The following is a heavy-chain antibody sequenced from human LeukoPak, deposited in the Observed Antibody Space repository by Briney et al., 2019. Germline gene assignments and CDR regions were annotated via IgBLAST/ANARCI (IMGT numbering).Heavy chain of an antibody. CDR3: ARGPLYSYGIIDY. D-gene: IGHD5-18*01. CDR2: LNPNNGDT. V-gene: IGHV1-2*06. CDR1: GYTSTGYF. J-gene: IGHJ4*02. Sequence: ASVKVSCQASGYTSTGYFLHWVRQAPGQGLEWMGRLNPNNGDTNYAQHLQGRVTMTRDTSISTAYMELSRLRSDDTAVYFCARGPLYSYGIIDYWGQGTLVTVSS.